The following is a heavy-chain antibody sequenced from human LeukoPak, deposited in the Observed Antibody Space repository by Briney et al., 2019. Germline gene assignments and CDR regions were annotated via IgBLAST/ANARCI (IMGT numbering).Heavy chain of an antibody. CDR2: INWNGGST. J-gene: IGHJ6*03. Sequence: GGSLRLSCAASGFTFSSYAMSWVRQAPGKGLEWVSGINWNGGSTGYADSVKGRFTISRDNAKNSLYLQMNSLRAEDTALYYCARGGRVRGVMRYYYYYMDVWGKGTTVTVSS. V-gene: IGHV3-20*04. CDR1: GFTFSSYA. D-gene: IGHD3-10*01. CDR3: ARGGRVRGVMRYYYYYMDV.